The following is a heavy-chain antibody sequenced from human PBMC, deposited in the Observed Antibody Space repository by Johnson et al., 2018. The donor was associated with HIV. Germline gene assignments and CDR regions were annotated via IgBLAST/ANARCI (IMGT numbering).Heavy chain of an antibody. D-gene: IGHD3-9*01. J-gene: IGHJ3*02. CDR1: GFTFSSSW. Sequence: MLLVESGGGLVQPGGSLRLSCAASGFTFSSSWMHWVCQAPEKGLEWVADIKCDGSEKYYVDSVKGRFTISRDNAKNSLYLQMNSLTAADTAVYYCARRALHYDVLTDYPVAANAFDIWGQGTMVTVSS. CDR3: ARRALHYDVLTDYPVAANAFDI. V-gene: IGHV3-52*01. CDR2: IKCDGSEK.